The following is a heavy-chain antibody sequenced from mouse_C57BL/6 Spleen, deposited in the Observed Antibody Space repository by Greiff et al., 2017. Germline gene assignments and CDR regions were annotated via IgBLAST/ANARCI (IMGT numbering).Heavy chain of an antibody. CDR1: GYTFTSYW. CDR3: ARVTTVAYYFAY. CDR2: IDPSDSYT. J-gene: IGHJ2*01. V-gene: IGHV1-69*01. D-gene: IGHD1-1*01. Sequence: QVQLQQPGAELVMPGASVKLSCKASGYTFTSYWMHWVKQRPGQGLEWIGEIDPSDSYTNYNQKFKGKSTLTVDKSSSTAYMQLSSLTSEDSAVXYCARVTTVAYYFAYWGQGTPLTVSS.